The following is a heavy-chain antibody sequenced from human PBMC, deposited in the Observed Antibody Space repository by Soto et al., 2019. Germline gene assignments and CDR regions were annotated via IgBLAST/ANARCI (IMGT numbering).Heavy chain of an antibody. CDR1: GGSISSSSYY. CDR3: ASLTYYYDSSGSHLDY. Sequence: SETLSLTCTVSGGSISSSSYYWGWIRQPPGKGLEWIGSIYYSGSTYYNPSLKSRVTISVDTSKNQFSLKLSSVTAADTAVYYCASLTYYYDSSGSHLDYWGQGTLVTVSS. J-gene: IGHJ4*02. V-gene: IGHV4-39*01. D-gene: IGHD3-22*01. CDR2: IYYSGST.